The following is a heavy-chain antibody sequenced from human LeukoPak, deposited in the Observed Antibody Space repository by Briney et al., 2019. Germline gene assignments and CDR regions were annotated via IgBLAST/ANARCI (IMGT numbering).Heavy chain of an antibody. D-gene: IGHD4-17*01. Sequence: ASVKVSCKASGYTFTGYYLHWVRQAPGQGLEWMGWINPNSGVTDYAQKFQGRVTMTRDTSISTAYMEVSSLRSDDTAVYYCARDFGMAYGEKFDYWGQGTLVTVSS. J-gene: IGHJ4*02. CDR1: GYTFTGYY. CDR2: INPNSGVT. V-gene: IGHV1-2*02. CDR3: ARDFGMAYGEKFDY.